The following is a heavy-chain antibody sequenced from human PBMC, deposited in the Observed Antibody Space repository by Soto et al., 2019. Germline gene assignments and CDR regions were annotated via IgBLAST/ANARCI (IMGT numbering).Heavy chain of an antibody. CDR3: AKAVHWADYALRWPFDY. D-gene: IGHD4-17*01. V-gene: IGHV3-30*18. Sequence: PGGSLRLSCAASGFTFSNYDMHWVRQAPGKGLEWVAVISSDASNKYYAASVKGRFTISRDSSKNTVYVQMNSLRAEDTAVYYCAKAVHWADYALRWPFDYWRQGTLVTVSS. J-gene: IGHJ4*02. CDR2: ISSDASNK. CDR1: GFTFSNYD.